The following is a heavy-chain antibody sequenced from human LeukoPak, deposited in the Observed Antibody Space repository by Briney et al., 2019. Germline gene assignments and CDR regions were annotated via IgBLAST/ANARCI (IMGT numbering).Heavy chain of an antibody. CDR1: GFTFSSYG. CDR2: ISYDGSNK. J-gene: IGHJ4*02. V-gene: IGHV3-30*18. Sequence: GGSLRLSCAASGFTFSSYGMHWVRQAPGKGLEWVAVISYDGSNKYYADSVKGRFTISRDNSKNTLYLQMNSLRAEDAAVYYCAKDPAGPTGIYGILTGYYPDYWGQGTLVTVSS. CDR3: AKDPAGPTGIYGILTGYYPDY. D-gene: IGHD3-9*01.